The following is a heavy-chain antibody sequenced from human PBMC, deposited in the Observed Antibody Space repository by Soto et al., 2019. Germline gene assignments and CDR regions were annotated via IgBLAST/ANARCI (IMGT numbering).Heavy chain of an antibody. D-gene: IGHD6-19*01. CDR1: GFTFSSYA. J-gene: IGHJ3*02. CDR2: ISYDGSNK. Sequence: QVQLVESGGGVVRPGRSLRLSCAASGFTFSSYAMHWVRQAPGKGLEWVAVISYDGSNKYYADSVKGRFTISRDNSKNTLYLQMNSLRAEDTAVYYCARTTSSGWTRRGAFDIWGQGTMVTVSS. CDR3: ARTTSSGWTRRGAFDI. V-gene: IGHV3-30-3*01.